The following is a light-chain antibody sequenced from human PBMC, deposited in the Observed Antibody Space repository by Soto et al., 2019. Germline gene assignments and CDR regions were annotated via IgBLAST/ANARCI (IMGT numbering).Light chain of an antibody. CDR2: AAS. CDR3: QQSYSTPYT. CDR1: QSITNY. Sequence: DIQMTQSPSSLSASVGDRVTLTCRASQSITNYLNWYQQKPGEAPKLLIYAASSLQSGVPSRFSGSGSRTDITLTISSLQPEDFATYYCQQSYSTPYTFGLGTRLEIE. J-gene: IGKJ2*01. V-gene: IGKV1-39*01.